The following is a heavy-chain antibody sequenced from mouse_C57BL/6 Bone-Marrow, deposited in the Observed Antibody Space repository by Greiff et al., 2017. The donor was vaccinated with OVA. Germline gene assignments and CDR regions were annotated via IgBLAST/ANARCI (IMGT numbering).Heavy chain of an antibody. CDR1: GYTFTDYN. Sequence: VQLQQSGPELVKPGASVKIPCKASGYTFTDYNMDWVKQSPGKSLEWIGDINPNNGGTIYNQKFKGKATFTVDQSSSTAYMELRSLTSEDTAVYYCAREDYGNYVGYFDVWGTGTTVTVSS. CDR2: INPNNGGT. J-gene: IGHJ1*03. V-gene: IGHV1-18*01. CDR3: AREDYGNYVGYFDV. D-gene: IGHD2-1*01.